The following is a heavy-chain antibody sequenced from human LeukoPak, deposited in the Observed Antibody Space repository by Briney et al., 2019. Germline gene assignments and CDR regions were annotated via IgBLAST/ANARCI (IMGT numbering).Heavy chain of an antibody. CDR1: GGSISSSSYY. CDR2: IYYSGST. D-gene: IGHD6-19*01. V-gene: IGHV4-39*01. Sequence: PSETLSPTCTVSGGSISSSSYYWGWIRQPPGKGLEWIGSIYYSGSTYYNPSLKSRVTISVDTSKNQFSLKLSSVTAADTAVYYCARQCYSSGWYLCYWGQGTLVTVSS. J-gene: IGHJ4*02. CDR3: ARQCYSSGWYLCY.